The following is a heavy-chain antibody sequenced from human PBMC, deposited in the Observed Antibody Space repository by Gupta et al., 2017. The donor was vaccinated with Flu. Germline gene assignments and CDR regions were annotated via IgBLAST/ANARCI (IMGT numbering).Heavy chain of an antibody. CDR2: IIPMFETA. J-gene: IGHJ4*02. CDR3: ARSLSGWYNCFDY. Sequence: ASGGTFSNYAISWVRQAPGQGLEWMGGIIPMFETANYAQKFQGTVTITADESTSTAYMELSSLRSEDTAVYYCARSLSGWYNCFDYWGPGTLVTVSS. D-gene: IGHD6-19*01. V-gene: IGHV1-69*01. CDR1: GGTFSNYA.